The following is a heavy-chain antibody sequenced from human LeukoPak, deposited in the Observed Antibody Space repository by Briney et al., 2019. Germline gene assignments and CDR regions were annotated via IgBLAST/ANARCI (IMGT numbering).Heavy chain of an antibody. CDR2: ISTDGSGT. J-gene: IGHJ4*02. CDR1: GFTFSISA. CDR3: ARWGSTSCYDY. V-gene: IGHV3-64*01. Sequence: GGSLRLSCAASGFTFSISAMHWVRQAPGKGLEYVSAISTDGSGTYYANSVKGRFTISRDNSKNTLYLQMGSLRPEDMAVYYCARWGSTSCYDYWGQGTLVTVSS. D-gene: IGHD2-2*01.